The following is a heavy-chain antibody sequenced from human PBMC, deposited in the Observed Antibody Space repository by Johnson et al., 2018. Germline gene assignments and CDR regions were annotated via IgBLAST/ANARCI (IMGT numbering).Heavy chain of an antibody. CDR1: WFSFSGSG. J-gene: IGHJ1*01. D-gene: IGHD3-16*02. V-gene: IGHV3-73*01. Sequence: VQLVQSGGDLVQPGGSLKLSCAASWFSFSGSGMHWVRQASGKGLEWVGRIRSKSNSYATAYAASVKGRFTISRDDSKNTAYLQMNSLKTEDTAGYYCVSASGIIYPYFQHWGQGTLVTVSS. CDR2: IRSKSNSYAT. CDR3: VSASGIIYPYFQH.